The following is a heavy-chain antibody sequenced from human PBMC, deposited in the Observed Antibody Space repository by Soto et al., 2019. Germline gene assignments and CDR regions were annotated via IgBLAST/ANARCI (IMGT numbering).Heavy chain of an antibody. Sequence: EVQLLESGGGLVQPGGSLRLSCAASGFPFSSYAMSWVRQAPGRGLEWVSAISGSGTTIYYTDSVKGRFTISRDTSMNTLYLQMTSLRREDTAADYCARMLTMVRGVTGLRDFDYWGQGTLVTVSS. D-gene: IGHD3-10*01. CDR3: ARMLTMVRGVTGLRDFDY. V-gene: IGHV3-23*01. CDR2: ISGSGTTI. CDR1: GFPFSSYA. J-gene: IGHJ4*02.